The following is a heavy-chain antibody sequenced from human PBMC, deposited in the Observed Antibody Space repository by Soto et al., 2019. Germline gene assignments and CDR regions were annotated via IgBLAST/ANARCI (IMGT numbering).Heavy chain of an antibody. D-gene: IGHD3-10*01. CDR1: CASISSSY. CDR2: IYYSGST. Sequence: AETMSLTYAFSCASISSSYWSWLRQPPGKGLEWVGYIYYSGSTNYNPYLKSRVTISVDTSKNQFSLKLSSVTAADTAVYYCARGDPLLWFGEKVYYGMDVWGQGTTVTVSS. J-gene: IGHJ6*02. V-gene: IGHV4-59*01. CDR3: ARGDPLLWFGEKVYYGMDV.